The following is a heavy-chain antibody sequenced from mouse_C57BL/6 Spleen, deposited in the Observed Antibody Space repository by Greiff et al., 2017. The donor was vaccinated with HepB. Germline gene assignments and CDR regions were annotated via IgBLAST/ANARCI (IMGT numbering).Heavy chain of an antibody. D-gene: IGHD2-4*01. CDR1: GFTFSSYA. Sequence: EVKLMESGGGLVKPGGSLKLSCAASGFTFSSYAMSWVRQTPEKRLEWVATISDGGSYTYYPDNVKGRFTISRDNAKNTLYLQMSHLKSEDTAMYYCARDQGDYPFAWWGQGTLVTVSA. CDR3: ARDQGDYPFAW. J-gene: IGHJ3*01. CDR2: ISDGGSYT. V-gene: IGHV5-4*01.